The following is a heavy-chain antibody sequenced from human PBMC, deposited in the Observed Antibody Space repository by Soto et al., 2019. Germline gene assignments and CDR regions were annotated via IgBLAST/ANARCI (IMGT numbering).Heavy chain of an antibody. CDR1: GFTFSSYA. Sequence: PGGSLRLSCAASGFTFSSYAMSWVRQAPGKGLEWVSAISGSGGSTYYADSVKGRFTISRDNSKNTLYLQMNSLRAEDTAVYYCAKDRAIASRQLGSSGYWGQGXLVTVYS. J-gene: IGHJ4*02. V-gene: IGHV3-23*01. CDR2: ISGSGGST. CDR3: AKDRAIASRQLGSSGY. D-gene: IGHD6-6*01.